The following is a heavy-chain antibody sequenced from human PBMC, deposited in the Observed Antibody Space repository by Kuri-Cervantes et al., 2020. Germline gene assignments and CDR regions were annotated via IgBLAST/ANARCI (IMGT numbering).Heavy chain of an antibody. J-gene: IGHJ4*02. D-gene: IGHD3-22*01. CDR1: GGTFSSYA. CDR2: IIPIFGTA. V-gene: IGHV1-69*13. CDR3: AKDITMIVDRIDLFDY. Sequence: SVKVSCKASGGTFSSYAISWVRQAPGQGLEWMGGIIPIFGTANYAQKFQGRVTITADESTSTAYMELSSLRSEDTAVYYCAKDITMIVDRIDLFDYWGQGTLVTVSS.